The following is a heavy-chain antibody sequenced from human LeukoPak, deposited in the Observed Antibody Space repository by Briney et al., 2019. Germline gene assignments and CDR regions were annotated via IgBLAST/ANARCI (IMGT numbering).Heavy chain of an antibody. Sequence: GGSLRLSCAASGFTFSTYGMGWVRQAPGKGLDWVSAVSRNGGDTYYADSVKGRFTISRDNFKNTLYLQMNSLRAEDTAIYYCAASSGWRCFDYWGQGTLVTVSS. CDR1: GFTFSTYG. CDR2: VSRNGGDT. J-gene: IGHJ4*02. V-gene: IGHV3-23*01. D-gene: IGHD6-19*01. CDR3: AASSGWRCFDY.